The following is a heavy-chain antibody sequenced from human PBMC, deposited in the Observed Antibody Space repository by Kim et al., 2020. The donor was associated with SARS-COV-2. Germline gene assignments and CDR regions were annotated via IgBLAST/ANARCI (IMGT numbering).Heavy chain of an antibody. D-gene: IGHD3-16*02. CDR1: GYTFTGYY. CDR2: INPNSGGT. CDR3: ARDSRELSFSVPAYDAFDI. J-gene: IGHJ3*02. Sequence: ASVKVSCKASGYTFTGYYMHWVRQAPGQGLEWMGRINPNSGGTNYAQKFQGRVTMTRDTSISTAYMELSRLRSDDTAVYYCARDSRELSFSVPAYDAFDIWGQGTMVTVSS. V-gene: IGHV1-2*06.